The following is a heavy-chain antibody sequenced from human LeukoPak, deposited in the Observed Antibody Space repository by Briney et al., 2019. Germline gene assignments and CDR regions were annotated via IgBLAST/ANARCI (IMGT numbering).Heavy chain of an antibody. V-gene: IGHV3-30-3*01. J-gene: IGHJ4*02. D-gene: IGHD3-10*01. Sequence: GGSLRLSCAASGFTFSSYAMHWVRQAPGKGLEWVAVISYDGSNKYYADSVKGRFTISRDNSENTLYLQMNSLRAEDTAVYYCARSLDYYGSGSYYTTPTYYFDYWGQGTLVTVSS. CDR1: GFTFSSYA. CDR2: ISYDGSNK. CDR3: ARSLDYYGSGSYYTTPTYYFDY.